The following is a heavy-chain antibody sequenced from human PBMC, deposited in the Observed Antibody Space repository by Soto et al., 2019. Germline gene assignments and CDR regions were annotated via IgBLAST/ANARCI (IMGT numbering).Heavy chain of an antibody. CDR1: GGSISSGGYY. CDR3: ARMTIAAAGLGWFDP. J-gene: IGHJ5*02. V-gene: IGHV4-31*03. Sequence: QVQLQESGPGLVKPSQTLSLTCTVSGGSISSGGYYWSWIRQHPGKGLEWNGYIYYSGSTYYNPSLKSRVTISVDTSKNQFSLKLSSVTAADTAVYYCARMTIAAAGLGWFDPWGQGTLVTVSS. D-gene: IGHD6-13*01. CDR2: IYYSGST.